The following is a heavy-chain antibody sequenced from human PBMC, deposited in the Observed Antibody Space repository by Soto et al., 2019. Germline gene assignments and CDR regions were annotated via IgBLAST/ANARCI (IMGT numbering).Heavy chain of an antibody. CDR1: RGSISSGTNY. CDR3: ARHEAGWYFDS. J-gene: IGHJ4*02. CDR2: IYYSGST. V-gene: IGHV4-39*01. D-gene: IGHD6-25*01. Sequence: SETLSLTCTVSRGSISSGTNYWAWIRQPPGKGLGWIANIYYSGSTFYNPSLKSRVTISRDTSKKQFSLKLRSVTAADTAVYYCARHEAGWYFDSWGQGTLVKVSS.